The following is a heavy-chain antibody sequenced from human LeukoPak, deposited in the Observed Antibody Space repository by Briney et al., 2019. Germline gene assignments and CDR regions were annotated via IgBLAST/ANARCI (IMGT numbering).Heavy chain of an antibody. J-gene: IGHJ6*03. Sequence: SVKVSRKASGGTFSSYAISWVRQAPGQGLEWMGGIIPIFGTANYAQKFQGRVTITADESTSTAYMELSSLRSEDTAVYYCAREVTIFGVVIIKGYMDVWGKGTTVTVSS. V-gene: IGHV1-69*13. D-gene: IGHD3-3*01. CDR2: IIPIFGTA. CDR3: AREVTIFGVVIIKGYMDV. CDR1: GGTFSSYA.